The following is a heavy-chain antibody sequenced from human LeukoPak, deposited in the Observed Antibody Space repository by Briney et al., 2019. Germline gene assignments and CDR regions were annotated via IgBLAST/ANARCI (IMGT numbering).Heavy chain of an antibody. CDR1: GGSISSYY. V-gene: IGHV4-4*07. CDR2: IHTSGSA. J-gene: IGHJ4*02. D-gene: IGHD3-16*02. Sequence: SETLSLTCTVSGGSISSYYWSWIRQPAGKGLEWIGRIHTSGSAYYNPSLKSRVTISVDAPKNQFSLKLSSVTTADTGVYYCARTYDYIWGSFRSHSFDSWGQGTLVTVSS. CDR3: ARTYDYIWGSFRSHSFDS.